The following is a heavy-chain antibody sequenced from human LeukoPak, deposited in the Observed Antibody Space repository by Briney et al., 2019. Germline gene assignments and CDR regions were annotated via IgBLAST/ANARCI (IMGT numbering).Heavy chain of an antibody. D-gene: IGHD3-10*01. CDR2: ISSSSSYI. CDR1: GFTFSSYS. CDR3: ARDLQGSGSGSYVANWFDP. V-gene: IGHV3-21*01. J-gene: IGHJ5*02. Sequence: WGSLRLSGAASGFTFSSYSMNWVRQAPGKGLEWVSSISSSSSYIYYADSVKGRFTISRDNAKNSLYLQMNSLRAEDTAVYYCARDLQGSGSGSYVANWFDPWGQGTLVTVSS.